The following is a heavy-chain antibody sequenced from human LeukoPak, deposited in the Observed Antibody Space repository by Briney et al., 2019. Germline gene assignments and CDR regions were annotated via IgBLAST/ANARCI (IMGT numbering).Heavy chain of an antibody. CDR3: TTHRTVASNWFDP. J-gene: IGHJ5*02. V-gene: IGHV3-15*01. CDR1: GFTFSYAW. D-gene: IGHD5-12*01. Sequence: PGRSLRLSCAASGFTFSYAWMSWVRQAPGKGLEWGGRIKSKIDGGTTDYAAPVKGRFTISRDDSKNTRCRHLNSLKTEDRAVVYCTTHRTVASNWFDPWGQGTLVTVYS. CDR2: IKSKIDGGTT.